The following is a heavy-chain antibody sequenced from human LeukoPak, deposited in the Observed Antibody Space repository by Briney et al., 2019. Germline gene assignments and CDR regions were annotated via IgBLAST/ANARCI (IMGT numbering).Heavy chain of an antibody. J-gene: IGHJ6*03. V-gene: IGHV4-34*01. Sequence: SETLSLTCAVYGASFSGYYWSWIRQPPGKVLEWIGEINHSGSTNYNPSLKSRVTISVDTSKNQFSLKLSAVTAADAAAYYCASRCGGSCSRYYYYMDVWGKGTTVTVSS. CDR1: GASFSGYY. D-gene: IGHD2-15*01. CDR3: ASRCGGSCSRYYYYMDV. CDR2: INHSGST.